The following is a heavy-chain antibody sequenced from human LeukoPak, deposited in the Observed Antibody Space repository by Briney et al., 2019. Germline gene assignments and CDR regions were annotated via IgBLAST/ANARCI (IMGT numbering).Heavy chain of an antibody. CDR3: ARDGGSYLYYYYYYGMDV. D-gene: IGHD1-26*01. CDR1: GYTFTSYG. Sequence: ASVKVSCKASGYTFTSYGISWVRQAPGQGLEWMGWIGAYNGNTNYAQKLQGRVTMTTDTSTSTAYMELRSLRSDDTAVYYCARDGGSYLYYYYYYGMDVWGQGTTVTVSS. V-gene: IGHV1-18*01. J-gene: IGHJ6*02. CDR2: IGAYNGNT.